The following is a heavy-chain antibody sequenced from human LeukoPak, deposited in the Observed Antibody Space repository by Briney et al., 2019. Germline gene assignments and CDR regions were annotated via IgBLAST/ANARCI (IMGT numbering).Heavy chain of an antibody. CDR2: ISAYNGNT. Sequence: ASVKVSCKASGGTFSGYGISWVRQAPGQGLGWMGWISAYNGNTNYAQKLQGRVTMTTDTSTSTAYMELRSLRSDDTAVYYCASAPRLLSWFDPWGQGTLVTVSS. CDR3: ASAPRLLSWFDP. J-gene: IGHJ5*02. D-gene: IGHD2-15*01. CDR1: GGTFSGYG. V-gene: IGHV1-18*01.